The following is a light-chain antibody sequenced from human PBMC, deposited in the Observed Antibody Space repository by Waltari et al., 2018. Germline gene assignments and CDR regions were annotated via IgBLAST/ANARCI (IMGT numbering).Light chain of an antibody. CDR3: QNHERLPAT. J-gene: IGKJ1*01. CDR1: QSVGRF. V-gene: IGKV3-20*01. CDR2: EAS. Sequence: ELVFTQSPGTLSLSPGERATLACRASQSVGRFLAWYQQKPGQASRLLIYEASNRATGIPDRFSGSGSGTDFSRTISRLEPEDFAVYYCQNHERLPATFGQGTKVEI.